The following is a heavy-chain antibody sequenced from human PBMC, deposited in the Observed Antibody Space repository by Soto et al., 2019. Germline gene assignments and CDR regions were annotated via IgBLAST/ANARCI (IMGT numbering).Heavy chain of an antibody. D-gene: IGHD6-19*01. CDR1: GGSISSGGYY. Sequence: SETLSLTCTVSGGSISSGGYYWSWIRQHPGKGLEWIGYIYYSGSTYYNPSLKSRVTISVDTSKNQFSLKLSSVTAADTAVYYCARATWDSSGWYVIGLDDWGQGTLVTVSS. J-gene: IGHJ4*02. CDR3: ARATWDSSGWYVIGLDD. CDR2: IYYSGST. V-gene: IGHV4-31*03.